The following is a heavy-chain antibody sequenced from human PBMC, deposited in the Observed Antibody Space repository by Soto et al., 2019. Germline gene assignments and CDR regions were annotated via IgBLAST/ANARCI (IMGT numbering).Heavy chain of an antibody. CDR1: GFTFGDYA. Sequence: GGSLRLSCTASGFTFGDYAMSWFRQAPGKGLEWVGFIRSKAYGGTTEYAASVKGRFTISRDDSKSIAYLQMNSLKTEDTAVYYCTREYSDPYSGYDRNYYYYYYMDVWGKGTTVTVSS. CDR2: IRSKAYGGTT. J-gene: IGHJ6*03. D-gene: IGHD5-12*01. V-gene: IGHV3-49*03. CDR3: TREYSDPYSGYDRNYYYYYYMDV.